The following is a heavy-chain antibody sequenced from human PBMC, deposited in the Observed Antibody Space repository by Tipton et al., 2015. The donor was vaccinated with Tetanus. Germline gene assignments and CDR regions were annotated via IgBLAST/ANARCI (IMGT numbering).Heavy chain of an antibody. CDR2: ISASGST. D-gene: IGHD2-2*01. Sequence: LRLSCTVSGASFSSGDHYWSWIRQPPGKGLEWLAYISASGSTNSNYSLKSRITISRDTSKNQFSLKLASVTAADTAVYYCARVACSSTSCYSHYFDYWGPGSLVTVSS. J-gene: IGHJ4*02. CDR3: ARVACSSTSCYSHYFDY. V-gene: IGHV4-61*08. CDR1: GASFSSGDHY.